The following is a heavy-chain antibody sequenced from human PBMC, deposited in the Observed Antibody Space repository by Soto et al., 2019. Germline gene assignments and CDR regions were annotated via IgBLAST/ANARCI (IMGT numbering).Heavy chain of an antibody. J-gene: IGHJ3*02. D-gene: IGHD3-9*01. CDR2: IKQDGSEK. Sequence: EVQLVESGGGLVQPGGSLRLSCAASGFTFGSYWMSWVRQAPGKGLEWVANIKQDGSEKYYVDFVKGRFTISRDNAKNALYLQMNLLRAEDTAVYYCASMTLGYFDWFLAFDSWGQGTIVTVS. V-gene: IGHV3-7*01. CDR1: GFTFGSYW. CDR3: ASMTLGYFDWFLAFDS.